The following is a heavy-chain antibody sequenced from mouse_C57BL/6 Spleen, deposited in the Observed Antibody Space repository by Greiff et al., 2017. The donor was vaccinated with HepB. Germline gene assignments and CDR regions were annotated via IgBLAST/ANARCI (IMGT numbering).Heavy chain of an antibody. CDR1: GFTFSDYY. CDR2: INYDGSST. J-gene: IGHJ4*01. Sequence: KLVESEGGLVQPGSSMKLSCTASGFTFSDYYMAWVRQVPEKGLEWVANINYDGSSTYYLDSLKSRFIISRDNAKNILYLQMSSLKSEDTATYYCARDRGGYYPMDYWGQGTSVTVSS. D-gene: IGHD1-1*02. CDR3: ARDRGGYYPMDY. V-gene: IGHV5-16*01.